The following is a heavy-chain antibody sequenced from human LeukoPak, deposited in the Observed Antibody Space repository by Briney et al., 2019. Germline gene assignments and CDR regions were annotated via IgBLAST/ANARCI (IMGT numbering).Heavy chain of an antibody. D-gene: IGHD4-23*01. CDR1: GDSISSGSFY. CDR3: ARSRLRWAFDWFDP. Sequence: SETLSLTCSVSGDSISSGSFYWSWIRQPAGRGLEWIGRIYTSGTTNYNPSLKSRVTISVDTSKNQFSLKLRSVTAADTAVYYCARSRLRWAFDWFDPWGQGTLVTVSS. CDR2: IYTSGTT. J-gene: IGHJ5*02. V-gene: IGHV4-61*02.